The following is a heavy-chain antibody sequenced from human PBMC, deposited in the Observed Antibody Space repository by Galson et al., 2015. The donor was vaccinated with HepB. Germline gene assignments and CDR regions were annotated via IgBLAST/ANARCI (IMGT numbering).Heavy chain of an antibody. CDR2: IIPIFGTA. J-gene: IGHJ5*02. Sequence: SVKVSCKASGGTFSSYAISWVRQAPGQGLEWMGGIIPIFGTANYAQKFQGRVTITADESTSTAYMELSSLRSEDTAVYYCARTPSYSSSWFENWFNPWGQGTLVTVSS. CDR1: GGTFSSYA. CDR3: ARTPSYSSSWFENWFNP. V-gene: IGHV1-69*13. D-gene: IGHD6-13*01.